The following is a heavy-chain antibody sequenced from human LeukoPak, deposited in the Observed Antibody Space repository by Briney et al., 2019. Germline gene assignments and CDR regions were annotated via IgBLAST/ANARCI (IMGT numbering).Heavy chain of an antibody. Sequence: ASLTVSCEATGYTFTSSDINWVRQATGQEVEWMGWMKPKTGNTGYAQKFQGRVTMTRNTSISTAYTELSSLRSEDTAVYYCVIGFWGSYSRTDSWAKGPLVTVSS. D-gene: IGHD3-16*01. CDR2: MKPKTGNT. CDR3: VIGFWGSYSRTDS. CDR1: GYTFTSSD. V-gene: IGHV1-8*01. J-gene: IGHJ4*02.